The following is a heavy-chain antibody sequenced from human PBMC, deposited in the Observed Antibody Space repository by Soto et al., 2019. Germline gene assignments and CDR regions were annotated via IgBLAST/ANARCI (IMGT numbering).Heavy chain of an antibody. V-gene: IGHV1-69*05. CDR1: GGTFSSYA. CDR3: ARVGPPADP. J-gene: IGHJ5*02. CDR2: IIPIFGTA. Sequence: GASVKVSCKASGGTFSSYAISWVRQAPGQGLEWMGGIIPIFGTANYAQKFQGRVTITRDTSASTAYMELSGLRSEDTAVYYCARVGPPADPWGQGTLVTVSS.